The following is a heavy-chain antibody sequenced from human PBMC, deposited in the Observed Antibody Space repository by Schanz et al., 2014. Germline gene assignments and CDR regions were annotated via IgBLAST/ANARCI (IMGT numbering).Heavy chain of an antibody. CDR1: GFTFSTYW. Sequence: EVQLLESGGGLVQPGGSLRLSCAASGFTFSTYWIHWVRQAPGKGLVWVSRINSDGSITTYADSVKGRFTVSRDNSKNTVYLQMNSLRAEDTAVYYCAKEESPPSLVDYWGQGTLVTVSS. J-gene: IGHJ4*02. V-gene: IGHV3-74*01. CDR3: AKEESPPSLVDY. CDR2: INSDGSIT.